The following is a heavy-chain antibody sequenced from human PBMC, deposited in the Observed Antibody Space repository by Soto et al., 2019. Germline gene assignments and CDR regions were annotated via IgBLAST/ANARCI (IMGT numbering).Heavy chain of an antibody. CDR3: ATRAGGGGY. J-gene: IGHJ4*02. V-gene: IGHV3-53*01. CDR1: GFTVSNNY. D-gene: IGHD3-10*01. Sequence: EVQLVESGGGLIQPGGSLRLSCAVSGFTVSNNYMSWVRQAPGKGLEGVSVIYSGGYTAYGDSVKGRFTISRDNSKNTRILTSNRGGAAGAAGYHGATRAGGGGYWGQGTLVTVSS. CDR2: IYSGGYT.